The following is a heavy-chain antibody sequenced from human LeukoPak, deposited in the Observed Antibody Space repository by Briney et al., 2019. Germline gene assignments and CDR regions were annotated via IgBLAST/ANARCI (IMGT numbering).Heavy chain of an antibody. CDR1: GFTFTGYY. CDR3: AREGSSGQDWYAFDI. Sequence: ASVRVSCKTSGFTFTGYYVQWVRQAPGQGPEWVGWVYFNSGATRFAPKFQGRVTMTRDTSISTAYMELSSLRSDDTAMYYCAREGSSGQDWYAFDIWGQGTMLTVSS. D-gene: IGHD5-12*01. J-gene: IGHJ3*02. V-gene: IGHV1-2*02. CDR2: VYFNSGAT.